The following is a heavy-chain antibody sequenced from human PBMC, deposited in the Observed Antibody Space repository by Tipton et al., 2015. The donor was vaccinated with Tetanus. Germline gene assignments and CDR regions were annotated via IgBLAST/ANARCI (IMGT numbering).Heavy chain of an antibody. CDR1: GYTFTSYH. CDR3: ARDLPIPGTDSYYFDY. CDR2: INTSGGST. Sequence: QVQLVQSGAEVKKPGASVKVSCKASGYTFTSYHMHWVRQAPGQELEWMGIINTSGGSTSYVQKFQGRVTMTRDTSTSTVYMELSSLRSEDTAVYYCARDLPIPGTDSYYFDYWGQGTLVTVSS. D-gene: IGHD6-13*01. J-gene: IGHJ4*02. V-gene: IGHV1-46*01.